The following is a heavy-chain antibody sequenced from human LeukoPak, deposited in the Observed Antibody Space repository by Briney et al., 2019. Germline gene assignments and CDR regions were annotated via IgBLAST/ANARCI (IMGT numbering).Heavy chain of an antibody. CDR1: GFTFSSHE. CDR2: ISYDGSNK. D-gene: IGHD6-13*01. J-gene: IGHJ4*02. CDR3: ARVRYSSSWYDY. Sequence: GGSLRLSCAASGFTFSSHEMHWVRQAPGKGLEWVAVISYDGSNKYYADSVKGRFTISRDNSKNTLYLQMNSLRAEDTAVYYCARVRYSSSWYDYWGQGTLVTVSS. V-gene: IGHV3-30*03.